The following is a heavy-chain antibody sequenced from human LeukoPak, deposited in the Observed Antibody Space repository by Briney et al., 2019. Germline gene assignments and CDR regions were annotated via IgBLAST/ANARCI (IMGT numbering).Heavy chain of an antibody. CDR1: GDSISSGDYY. CDR3: ARVGIGDYFDY. D-gene: IGHD3-10*01. J-gene: IGHJ4*02. Sequence: SETLSLTCTVSGDSISSGDYYWSWIRQPAGKGLEWIGRISSSGSTNYNPSLKSRVTISVDTSKNQFSLKLSSVTAADTAVYYCARVGIGDYFDYWGQGTLVTVSS. V-gene: IGHV4-61*02. CDR2: ISSSGST.